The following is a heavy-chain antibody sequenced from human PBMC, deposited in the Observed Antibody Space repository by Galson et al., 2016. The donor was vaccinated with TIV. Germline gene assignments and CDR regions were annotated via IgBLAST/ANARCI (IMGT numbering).Heavy chain of an antibody. Sequence: SLRLSCAASGFTFSSYPMNWVRQAPGKGLEWVAVISYDGSNNADSVKGRFTISRDKSKNTLYLQMNSLRVEDTAVYYCARTLTSYYFDYWGQGTLVTVSP. J-gene: IGHJ4*02. CDR2: ISYDGSN. CDR1: GFTFSSYP. D-gene: IGHD1-20*01. CDR3: ARTLTSYYFDY. V-gene: IGHV3-30-3*01.